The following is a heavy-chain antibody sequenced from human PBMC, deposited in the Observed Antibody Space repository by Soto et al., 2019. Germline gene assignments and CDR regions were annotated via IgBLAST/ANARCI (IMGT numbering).Heavy chain of an antibody. J-gene: IGHJ6*03. CDR1: GFTFSSYS. CDR3: ARVERYCSGGRCYPYYFYLDV. V-gene: IGHV3-48*01. CDR2: ISSSISTI. D-gene: IGHD2-15*01. Sequence: GGSLRLSCAVSGFTFSSYSMNWVRQAPGKGLEWVSYISSSISTIYYADSVKGRFTISGENAKNSLYLQMNGLRAEDTAVYYCARVERYCSGGRCYPYYFYLDVWGKGTTVTVSS.